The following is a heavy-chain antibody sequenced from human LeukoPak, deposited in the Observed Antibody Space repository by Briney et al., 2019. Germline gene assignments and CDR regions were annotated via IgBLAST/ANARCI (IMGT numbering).Heavy chain of an antibody. Sequence: QPGRSLRLSCAASGFTFSSYGMHWVRQAPGKGLEWVAVIWYDGSNKYYADSVKGRFTISRDNSKNTLYLQMNSLRAEDTAVYYCAKVASDRYSSGPYDYWGQGTLVTVSS. CDR2: IWYDGSNK. CDR3: AKVASDRYSSGPYDY. J-gene: IGHJ4*02. V-gene: IGHV3-33*06. CDR1: GFTFSSYG. D-gene: IGHD6-19*01.